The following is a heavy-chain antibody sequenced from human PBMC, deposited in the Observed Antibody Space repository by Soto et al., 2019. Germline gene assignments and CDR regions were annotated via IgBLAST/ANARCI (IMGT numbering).Heavy chain of an antibody. CDR1: GFSLSTSGVG. V-gene: IGHV2-5*02. J-gene: IGHJ6*02. CDR2: IYWDDDK. D-gene: IGHD2-15*01. CDR3: AYLPCSGGSCYWFSFAGMAV. Sequence: QITLKESVPTLVKPTQTLTLTCTFSGFSLSTSGVGVAGIRQPPGKALEWLALIYWDDDKRYRPSLESRLTITKDTSKNQVILTMTIMDSVDTATYYCAYLPCSGGSCYWFSFAGMAVWGQGTTVTVS.